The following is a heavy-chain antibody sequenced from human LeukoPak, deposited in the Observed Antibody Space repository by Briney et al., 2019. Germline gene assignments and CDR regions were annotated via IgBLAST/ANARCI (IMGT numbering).Heavy chain of an antibody. V-gene: IGHV3-53*01. CDR2: IYGGSNI. J-gene: IGHJ4*02. D-gene: IGHD5-24*01. Sequence: GGSLRLSCAASGFTVSSNYMNWVRQAPGKGLEWVSVIYGGSNIYYADSVKGRLTISRDNSKNTLYLQMNSLRAEDTAVYYCARGAGYNYPYYFDYWGQGTLVTVSS. CDR3: ARGAGYNYPYYFDY. CDR1: GFTVSSNY.